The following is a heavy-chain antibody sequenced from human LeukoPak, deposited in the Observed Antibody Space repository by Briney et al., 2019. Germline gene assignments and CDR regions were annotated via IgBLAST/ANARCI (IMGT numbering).Heavy chain of an antibody. V-gene: IGHV3-23*01. CDR2: ISGSGGST. J-gene: IGHJ4*02. CDR3: AKDHSHRGYTSKMGY. D-gene: IGHD5-18*01. CDR1: GFTFSSYA. Sequence: GGSLRLSCAASGFTFSSYAMSWVRQAPGKGLEWVSAISGSGGSTYYADSVKGRFTISRDNSKNTLYLQMNSLRAEDTAVYYCAKDHSHRGYTSKMGYWGQGTLVTVSS.